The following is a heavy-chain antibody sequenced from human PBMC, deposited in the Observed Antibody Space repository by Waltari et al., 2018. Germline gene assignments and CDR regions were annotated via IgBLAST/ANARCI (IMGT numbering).Heavy chain of an antibody. V-gene: IGHV4-34*01. D-gene: IGHD6-13*01. J-gene: IGHJ6*03. CDR2: INHSGST. CDR3: AAISSSWYFGVYDYMDV. CDR1: GGSFSGYS. Sequence: QVQLQQWGAGLLKPSETLSLTCAVYGGSFSGYSWSWIRQPPGKGMEWIGEINHSGSTNDSPSRNSRVTISGDTSKNQFSLKLSSVTAADTAVYYCAAISSSWYFGVYDYMDVWGKGTTVTVSS.